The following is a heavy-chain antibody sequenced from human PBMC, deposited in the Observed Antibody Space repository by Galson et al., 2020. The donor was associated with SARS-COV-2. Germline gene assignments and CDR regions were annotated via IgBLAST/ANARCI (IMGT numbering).Heavy chain of an antibody. CDR1: GGSISSGGYY. V-gene: IGHV4-31*03. Sequence: SETLSLTCTVSGGSISSGGYYWSWIRQHPGKGLEWTGYIYYSGSTYYNPSLKSRVTISVDTSKNQFSLKLSSVTAADTAVYYCARAKRITIFGVVNWFDPWGQGTLVTVSS. CDR2: IYYSGST. CDR3: ARAKRITIFGVVNWFDP. D-gene: IGHD3-3*01. J-gene: IGHJ5*02.